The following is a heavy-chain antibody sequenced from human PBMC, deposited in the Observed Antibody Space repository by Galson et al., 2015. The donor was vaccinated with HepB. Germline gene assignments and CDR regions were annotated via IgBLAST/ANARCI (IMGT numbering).Heavy chain of an antibody. V-gene: IGHV3-30*04. CDR3: ARDSDAIAVAGNVYD. J-gene: IGHJ4*02. D-gene: IGHD6-19*01. CDR1: GFTFSSYA. Sequence: SLRLSCAASGFTFSSYAMHWVRQAPGKGLEWVAVISYDGSNKYYADSVKGRFTISRDNSKNTLYLQMNSLGAEDTAVYYCARDSDAIAVAGNVYDWGQGTLVTVSS. CDR2: ISYDGSNK.